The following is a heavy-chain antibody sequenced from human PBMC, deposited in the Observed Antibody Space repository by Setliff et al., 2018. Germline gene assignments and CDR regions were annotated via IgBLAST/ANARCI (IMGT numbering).Heavy chain of an antibody. Sequence: SETLSLTCAVYGGSFNVYYWSWIRQPPGKGLEWIGESNHGGSTSYHPSLQSRLTLSVDMSANQFSLTLKSVTAADTAVYFCARRGSGSYYDGADFLSFDFWGQGAPVTVSS. D-gene: IGHD3-22*01. CDR1: GGSFNVYY. J-gene: IGHJ4*02. CDR2: SNHGGST. CDR3: ARRGSGSYYDGADFLSFDF. V-gene: IGHV4-34*01.